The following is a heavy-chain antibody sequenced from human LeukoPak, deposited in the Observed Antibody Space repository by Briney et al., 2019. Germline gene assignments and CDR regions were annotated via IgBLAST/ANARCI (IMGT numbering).Heavy chain of an antibody. J-gene: IGHJ6*02. CDR1: GFTFSDYY. Sequence: GGSLRLSCAASGFTFSDYYMSWLRQAPGKGLEWVSYISSSGSTIYYADSVKGRFTISRDNAKNSLYLQMNSLRAEDTAVYYCARVHCSSTSCYHQYYYYYYGMDVWGQGTTVTVSS. CDR2: ISSSGSTI. D-gene: IGHD2-2*01. V-gene: IGHV3-11*01. CDR3: ARVHCSSTSCYHQYYYYYYGMDV.